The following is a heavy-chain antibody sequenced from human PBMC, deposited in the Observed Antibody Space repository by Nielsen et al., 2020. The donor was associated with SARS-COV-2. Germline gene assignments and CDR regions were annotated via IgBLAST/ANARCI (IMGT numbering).Heavy chain of an antibody. CDR2: ISGSGGST. Sequence: WIRQPPGKGLEWVSAISGSGGSTYYADSVKGRFTISRGNSKNTLYLQMNSLRAEDTAVYYCAKDQSPYYYDSSGYYSGFDYWGQGTLVTVSS. D-gene: IGHD3-22*01. J-gene: IGHJ4*02. V-gene: IGHV3-23*01. CDR3: AKDQSPYYYDSSGYYSGFDY.